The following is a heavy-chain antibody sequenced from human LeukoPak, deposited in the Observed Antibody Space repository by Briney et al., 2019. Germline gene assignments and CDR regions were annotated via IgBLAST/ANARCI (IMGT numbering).Heavy chain of an antibody. CDR2: ISGSGSNT. J-gene: IGHJ4*02. CDR3: AKGRITVVTSID. Sequence: GGSLGLSCAASGFTFNNYAMSWVRQAPGKGLDWVSAISGSGSNTYYADSVKGRFTISGYNSKNTLYLQMNSLRAEDTAVYYCAKGRITVVTSIDWGQGSLVTVSS. D-gene: IGHD2-21*02. CDR1: GFTFNNYA. V-gene: IGHV3-23*01.